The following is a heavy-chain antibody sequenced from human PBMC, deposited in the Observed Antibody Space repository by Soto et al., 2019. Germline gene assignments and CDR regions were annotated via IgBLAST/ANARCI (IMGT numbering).Heavy chain of an antibody. D-gene: IGHD2-2*01. Sequence: QVQLVQSGGEVRKPGASVTVSCKASGYTFTSYGISWVRQAPGQGLEWKGWISGYNGKTNYAQKVQDRVTMTTDTSPSRVYLELRRLRFDETAVYYCAREVDVPYDYDGGDVWGQGTTVTVSS. J-gene: IGHJ6*02. CDR2: ISGYNGKT. CDR1: GYTFTSYG. V-gene: IGHV1-18*01. CDR3: AREVDVPYDYDGGDV.